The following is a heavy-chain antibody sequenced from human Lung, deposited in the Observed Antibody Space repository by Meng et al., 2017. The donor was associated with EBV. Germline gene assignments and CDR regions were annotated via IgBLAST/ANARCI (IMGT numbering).Heavy chain of an antibody. CDR3: TTLYGDYIS. V-gene: IGHV4-4*02. CDR2: IYHSGRT. J-gene: IGHJ4*02. D-gene: IGHD4-17*01. CDR1: GGSIRNDQW. Sequence: QGKREGSGPGLGKPSGTLSLTCDVSGGSIRNDQWWSWVRQAPGKGLEWIGEIYHSGRTNYNPSVKSRVSMSVDKSQNHFSLRLSSVTAADTAVYYCTTLYGDYISWGQGTLVTVSS.